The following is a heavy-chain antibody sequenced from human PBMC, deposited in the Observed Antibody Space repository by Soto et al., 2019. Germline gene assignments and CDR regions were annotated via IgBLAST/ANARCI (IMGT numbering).Heavy chain of an antibody. CDR1: GYTFTSYY. V-gene: IGHV1-46*01. CDR3: AREIWVAVAGTGLRFWYFDL. J-gene: IGHJ2*01. Sequence: ASVKVSCKASGYTFTSYYMHWVRQAPGQGLEWMGIINPSGGSTSYAQKIQGRVTMTRDTSTSTVYMELSSLRSEDTAVYYCAREIWVAVAGTGLRFWYFDLWGRGTLVTVSS. D-gene: IGHD6-19*01. CDR2: INPSGGST.